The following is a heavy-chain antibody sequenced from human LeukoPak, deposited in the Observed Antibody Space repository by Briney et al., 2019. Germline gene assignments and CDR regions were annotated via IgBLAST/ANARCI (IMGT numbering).Heavy chain of an antibody. CDR2: ISGSGGST. CDR3: ASPLVRGVIGYFDY. Sequence: GGSLRLSCAASGFTFSSYAMSWVRQAPGKGLEWVSAISGSGGSTYYADSVKGRFTISRDNAKNSLYLQMNSLRAEDTAVYYCASPLVRGVIGYFDYWGQGTLVTVSS. CDR1: GFTFSSYA. J-gene: IGHJ4*02. V-gene: IGHV3-23*01. D-gene: IGHD3-10*01.